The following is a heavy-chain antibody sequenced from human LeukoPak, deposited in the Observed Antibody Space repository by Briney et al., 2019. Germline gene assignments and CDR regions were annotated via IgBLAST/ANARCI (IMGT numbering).Heavy chain of an antibody. D-gene: IGHD4-23*01. CDR2: IWHDGNNK. J-gene: IGHJ3*02. CDR1: GFTFSTYG. V-gene: IGHV3-33*03. Sequence: GGSLRLSCAASGFTFSTYGMHWVRQAPGKGLEWVAAIWHDGNNKYYADSVKGRFSISRDNSKNTLDLQMNSLRAEDTAVYYCTKDITVVRIQDAFDIWGQGTMVTVSS. CDR3: TKDITVVRIQDAFDI.